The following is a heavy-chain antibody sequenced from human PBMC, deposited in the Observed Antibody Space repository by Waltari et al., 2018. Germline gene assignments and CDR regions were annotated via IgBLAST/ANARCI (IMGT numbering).Heavy chain of an antibody. Sequence: VQLVESGGGLVQPGESLRLSCGASGFTFRSYDMSWVRQAPGKGLEWISYISSGSGYIYYADSVKGRFTISRDNAKNSLSLQMSSLTAEDTAVYFCTRDGVGYYGLDSWGQGVLVTVSS. CDR3: TRDGVGYYGLDS. V-gene: IGHV3-11*05. D-gene: IGHD3-22*01. CDR1: GFTFRSYD. J-gene: IGHJ4*02. CDR2: ISSGSGYI.